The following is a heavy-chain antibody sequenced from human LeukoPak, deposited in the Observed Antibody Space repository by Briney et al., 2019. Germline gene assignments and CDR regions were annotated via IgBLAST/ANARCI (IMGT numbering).Heavy chain of an antibody. Sequence: TPSETLSLTCTVSGGSISSGSYYWSWIRQPAGKGLEWIGRIYTSGSTNYNPSLKRRVTISVDTSKNQFSLKPSSVTAADTAVYYCARDAAYDYVWGSYLDYFDYWGQGTLVTVSS. J-gene: IGHJ4*02. CDR1: GGSISSGSYY. CDR3: ARDAAYDYVWGSYLDYFDY. V-gene: IGHV4-61*02. D-gene: IGHD3-16*01. CDR2: IYTSGST.